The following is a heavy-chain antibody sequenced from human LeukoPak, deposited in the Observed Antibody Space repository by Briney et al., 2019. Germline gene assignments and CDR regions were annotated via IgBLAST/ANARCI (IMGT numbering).Heavy chain of an antibody. CDR2: IWYDGSNK. V-gene: IGHV3-33*01. CDR3: ARDPNGDYYYYGMDV. D-gene: IGHD4-17*01. J-gene: IGHJ6*02. Sequence: GRSLRLSCAASGFTFSSYGMHWVRQAPGKGLEWVAVIWYDGSNKYYADSVKGRFTISRGNSKNTLYLQMNSLRAEDTAVYYCARDPNGDYYYYGMDVWGQGTTVTVSS. CDR1: GFTFSSYG.